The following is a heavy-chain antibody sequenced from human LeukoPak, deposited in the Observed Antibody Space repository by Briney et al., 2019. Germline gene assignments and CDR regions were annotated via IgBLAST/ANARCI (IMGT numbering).Heavy chain of an antibody. Sequence: ASVKVSCKASGYTFSNYVMNWVRQAPGQGLEWMGIINPSGGSTSYAQKFQGRVTMTRDTSTSTVYMELSSLRSEDTAVYYCASSDSYGSFDYWGQGTLVTVSS. CDR3: ASSDSYGSFDY. J-gene: IGHJ4*02. D-gene: IGHD5-18*01. V-gene: IGHV1-46*01. CDR2: INPSGGST. CDR1: GYTFSNYV.